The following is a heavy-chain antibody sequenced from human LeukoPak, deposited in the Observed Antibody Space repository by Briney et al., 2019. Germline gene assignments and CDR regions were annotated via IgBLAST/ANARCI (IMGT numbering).Heavy chain of an antibody. Sequence: QAGGSLRLSCVASGFAFSRYWMHWVRQAPGKGLVWVPRINSDGSTTIYADSVKGRFTISRDNAKNTLYLQMNSLRAEDTAVYFCASGPTGFAWGQGTLATVSS. CDR1: GFAFSRYW. D-gene: IGHD1-14*01. CDR2: INSDGSTT. V-gene: IGHV3-74*01. CDR3: ASGPTGFA. J-gene: IGHJ5*02.